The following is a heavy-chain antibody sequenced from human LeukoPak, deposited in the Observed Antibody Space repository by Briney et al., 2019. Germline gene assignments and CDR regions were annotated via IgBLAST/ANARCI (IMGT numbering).Heavy chain of an antibody. CDR3: ARQGYSSGWYVIYYFDY. CDR1: GYSFTSYW. J-gene: IGHJ4*02. Sequence: GESLKIPCKGSGYSFTSYWIGWVRQMPGKGLEWMGIIYPGDSDTRYSPSFQGQVTISADKSISTAYLQWSSLKASDTAMYYCARQGYSSGWYVIYYFDYWGQGTLVTVSS. D-gene: IGHD6-19*01. V-gene: IGHV5-51*01. CDR2: IYPGDSDT.